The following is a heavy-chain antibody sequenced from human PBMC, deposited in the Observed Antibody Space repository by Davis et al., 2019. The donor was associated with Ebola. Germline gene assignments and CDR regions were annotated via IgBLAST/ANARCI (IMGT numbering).Heavy chain of an antibody. D-gene: IGHD2-2*01. CDR3: ARDGLDNCSSTSCQHRNYYYYMDV. CDR1: GFTFSDYY. J-gene: IGHJ6*03. V-gene: IGHV3-11*06. CDR2: ISSSSSYT. Sequence: PGGSLRLSCAASGFTFSDYYMSWIRQAPGKGLEWVSYISSSSSYTNYADSVKGRFTISRDNAKNSLYLQMNSLRAEDTAVYYCARDGLDNCSSTSCQHRNYYYYMDVWGKGTTVTVSS.